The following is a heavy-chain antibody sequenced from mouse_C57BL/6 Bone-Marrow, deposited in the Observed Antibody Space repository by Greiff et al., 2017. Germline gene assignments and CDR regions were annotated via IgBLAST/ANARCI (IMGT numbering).Heavy chain of an antibody. CDR3: ASGGSYYYAMDY. CDR2: IHPNSGST. J-gene: IGHJ4*01. CDR1: GYTFTSYW. Sequence: VQLQQPGAELVKPGASVKLSCKASGYTFTSYWMHWVKQRPGQGLEWIGMIHPNSGSTNYNEKFKSKATLTVDKSSSTAYMQLSSLTSEDSAVYYCASGGSYYYAMDYWGQGTSVTVSS. D-gene: IGHD3-1*01. V-gene: IGHV1-64*01.